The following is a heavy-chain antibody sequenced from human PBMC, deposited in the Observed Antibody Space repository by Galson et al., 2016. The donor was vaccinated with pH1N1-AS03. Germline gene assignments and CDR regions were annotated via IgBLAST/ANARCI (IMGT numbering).Heavy chain of an antibody. CDR3: AGEYSGFDPNDYYGMDV. Sequence: SLRLSCAVSGFTFTDYWMHWVRQVPGKGPVWVSRIKSDGTSTTYTDSVKGRFTISRDNAKNTLYLQMNSLRVEDTAVYYCAGEYSGFDPNDYYGMDVWGQGTTVTVSS. V-gene: IGHV3-74*03. CDR2: IKSDGTST. CDR1: GFTFTDYW. J-gene: IGHJ6*02. D-gene: IGHD5-12*01.